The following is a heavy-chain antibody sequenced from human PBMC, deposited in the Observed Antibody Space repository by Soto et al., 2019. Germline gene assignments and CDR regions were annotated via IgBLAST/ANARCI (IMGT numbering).Heavy chain of an antibody. CDR1: GFTFSDYY. V-gene: IGHV3-11*01. Sequence: GGSLRLSCAASGFTFSDYYMSWIRQAPGKGLEWVSYISSSGSTIYYADSVKGRFTISRDNAKNSLYLQMNSLRAEDTAVYYCASGYQLLWSYYFDYWGQGTLVTVSS. D-gene: IGHD2-2*01. J-gene: IGHJ4*02. CDR2: ISSSGSTI. CDR3: ASGYQLLWSYYFDY.